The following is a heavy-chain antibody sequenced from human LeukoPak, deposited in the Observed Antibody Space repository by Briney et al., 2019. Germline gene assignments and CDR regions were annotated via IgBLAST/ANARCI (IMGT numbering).Heavy chain of an antibody. V-gene: IGHV6-1*01. Sequence: SQTLSLTCAISGDSVSSKSVSWNWVRQSPSRGLEYLGRTRYRSTWNTFYSLSVQGRITINADTSRNQVSLRLNSVTPEDTALYYCVRDFNWAFDYWGQGPWSPSPQ. CDR3: VRDFNWAFDY. CDR1: GDSVSSKSVS. J-gene: IGHJ4*02. D-gene: IGHD7-27*01. CDR2: TRYRSTWNT.